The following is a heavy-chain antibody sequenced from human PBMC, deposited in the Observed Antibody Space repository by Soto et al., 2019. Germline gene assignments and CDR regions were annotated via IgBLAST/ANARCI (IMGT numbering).Heavy chain of an antibody. CDR3: ARDQPLDWGWDYYNGMDV. CDR2: IYYSGST. V-gene: IGHV4-59*01. D-gene: IGHD2-8*02. CDR1: GGSISSYY. J-gene: IGHJ6*02. Sequence: SETLSLTCTVSGGSISSYYWSWIRQPPGKGLEWIGYIYYSGSTNYNPSLKSRVTISVDTSKNQFSLKLSSVTAADTAVYYCARDQPLDWGWDYYNGMDVWGQGTTVTVSS.